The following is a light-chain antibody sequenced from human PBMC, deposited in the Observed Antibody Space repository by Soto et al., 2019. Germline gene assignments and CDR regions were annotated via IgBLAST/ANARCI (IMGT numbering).Light chain of an antibody. CDR1: SGHSSYI. V-gene: IGLV4-60*02. J-gene: IGLJ3*02. CDR3: ETWDSNTWV. CDR2: VEGSGSF. Sequence: QPVLTQSSSVSASLGSSVKLTCTLSSGHSSYIIAWHQQQPGKAPRYLMKVEGSGSFNKGSGVPDRFSGYRSGADRYLTISNLQFEDEADYYCETWDSNTWVFGGGTKLTVI.